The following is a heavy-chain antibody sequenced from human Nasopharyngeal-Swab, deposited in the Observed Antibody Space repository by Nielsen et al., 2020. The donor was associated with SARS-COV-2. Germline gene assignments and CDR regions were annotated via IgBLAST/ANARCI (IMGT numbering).Heavy chain of an antibody. Sequence: GESLKIPCAASGFTFTSYWMSWVRQAPGKGLEWVANIKQDGSEKYYVDSVKGRFTISRDNAKNSLYLQMNSLRAEDTAVYYCARLGGSSWHFDYWGQGILVTVSS. CDR3: ARLGGSSWHFDY. J-gene: IGHJ4*02. CDR2: IKQDGSEK. V-gene: IGHV3-7*04. CDR1: GFTFTSYW. D-gene: IGHD6-13*01.